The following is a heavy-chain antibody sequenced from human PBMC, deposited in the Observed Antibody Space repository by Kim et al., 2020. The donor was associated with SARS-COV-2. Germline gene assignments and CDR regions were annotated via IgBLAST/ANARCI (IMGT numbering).Heavy chain of an antibody. CDR1: GFTFGDYS. CDR2: ITKNNDII. CDR3: AKGGGSGTYSGDL. Sequence: GGSLRLSCAGSGFTFGDYSMVWVRQAPGKGLEWVSGITKNNDIIDYADSVKGRFTISRDNGANSLYLQMNNLRPEDTALYYCAKGGGSGTYSGDLWGQGTLVTVSS. V-gene: IGHV3-9*01. D-gene: IGHD3-10*01. J-gene: IGHJ4*02.